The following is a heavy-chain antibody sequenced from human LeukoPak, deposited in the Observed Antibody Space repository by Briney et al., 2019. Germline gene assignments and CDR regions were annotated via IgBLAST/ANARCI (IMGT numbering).Heavy chain of an antibody. V-gene: IGHV4-34*01. Sequence: SETLSLTCAVYGGSFSGHYWSWIRQPPGKGLEWISEINHSGNTHNNPSLKSRVTISVDTSKNQFSLKLSSVTAADTAVYYCARYSSGWYANWFDPWGQGTLVTVSS. D-gene: IGHD6-19*01. J-gene: IGHJ5*02. CDR3: ARYSSGWYANWFDP. CDR2: INHSGNT. CDR1: GGSFSGHY.